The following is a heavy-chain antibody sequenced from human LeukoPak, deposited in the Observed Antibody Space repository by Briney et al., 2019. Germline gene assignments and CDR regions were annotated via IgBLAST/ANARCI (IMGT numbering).Heavy chain of an antibody. J-gene: IGHJ6*03. CDR3: ARGISGYDFYYFYYMDV. CDR2: ISSIGSAI. Sequence: QPGGSLRLFCAASGFTFSSYEMNWVRQAPGKGLEWVSYISSIGSAIYYADSVKGRFTISRDNAKNSLYLQMNSLRAEDTAVYYCARGISGYDFYYFYYMDVWGKGTTVTVSS. CDR1: GFTFSSYE. V-gene: IGHV3-48*03. D-gene: IGHD5-12*01.